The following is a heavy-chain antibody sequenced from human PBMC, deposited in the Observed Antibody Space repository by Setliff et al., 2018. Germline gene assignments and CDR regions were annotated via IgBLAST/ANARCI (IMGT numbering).Heavy chain of an antibody. D-gene: IGHD3-3*01. CDR2: INHSGST. CDR3: ARVRYVFWSGSIDY. J-gene: IGHJ4*02. CDR1: GGSFSGYY. Sequence: SETLSLTCAVYGGSFSGYYWRWIRQHPGKGLEWIGEINHSGSTNYNPSLKSRVTISVDTSKNQFSLKLSSVTAADTAVYYCARVRYVFWSGSIDYWGQGTLVTVSS. V-gene: IGHV4-34*01.